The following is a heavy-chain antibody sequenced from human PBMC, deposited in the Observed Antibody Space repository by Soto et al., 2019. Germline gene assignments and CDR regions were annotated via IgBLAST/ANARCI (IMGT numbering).Heavy chain of an antibody. J-gene: IGHJ4*02. CDR3: AKDSRDSSGYYY. V-gene: IGHV3-23*01. Sequence: EVQLLESGGGLVQPGGSLRVSCAASGFTFSSYAMSWVRQAPGKGLEWVAAISGSGGRPYFADSVKGRFTISRDNSKNTLYLQINSLRAEDKAVYYCAKDSRDSSGYYYWGKGTLVTVSS. D-gene: IGHD3-22*01. CDR1: GFTFSSYA. CDR2: ISGSGGRP.